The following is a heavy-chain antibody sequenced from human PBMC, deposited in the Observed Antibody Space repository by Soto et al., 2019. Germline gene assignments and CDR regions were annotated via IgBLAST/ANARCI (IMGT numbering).Heavy chain of an antibody. J-gene: IGHJ4*02. V-gene: IGHV1-69*06. CDR2: IIPIFGTA. CDR1: GGTFSSYA. Sequence: SVKVSCKXSGGTFSSYAISWVRQAPGQGLEWMGGIIPIFGTANYAQKFQGRVTITADKSTSTAYMELSSLRSEDTAVHYCARGSFYGDSAYYFDYWGQGTLVTVSS. CDR3: ARGSFYGDSAYYFDY. D-gene: IGHD4-17*01.